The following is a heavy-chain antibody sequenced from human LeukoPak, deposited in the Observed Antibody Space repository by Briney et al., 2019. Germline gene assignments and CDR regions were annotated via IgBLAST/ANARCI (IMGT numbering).Heavy chain of an antibody. V-gene: IGHV3-21*01. CDR1: GFTFSSYS. D-gene: IGHD3-3*01. CDR3: ATESLITIFGVVTPD. CDR2: ISSSSSYI. J-gene: IGHJ4*02. Sequence: PGGSLRLSCSASGFTFSSYSVNWVRQAPGKGLEWVSSISSSSSYIYYADSVKGRFTISRDNAKNSLYLQMNSLRAEDTAVYYCATESLITIFGVVTPDWGQGPLVTVSS.